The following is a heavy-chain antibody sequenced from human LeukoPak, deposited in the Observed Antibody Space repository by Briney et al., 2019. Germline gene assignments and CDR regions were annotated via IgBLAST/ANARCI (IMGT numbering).Heavy chain of an antibody. CDR2: MNPNSGNT. J-gene: IGHJ4*02. CDR1: GYTFTIYD. Sequence: ASVKVSFKASGYTFTIYDINWVRQATGQGLEWMGWMNPNSGNTGYAQKLQGRVTMTRNTSISTAYMELSSLRSEDTAVYYCARGRGEHFDYWGQGTLVTVSS. CDR3: ARGRGEHFDY. D-gene: IGHD3-10*01. V-gene: IGHV1-8*01.